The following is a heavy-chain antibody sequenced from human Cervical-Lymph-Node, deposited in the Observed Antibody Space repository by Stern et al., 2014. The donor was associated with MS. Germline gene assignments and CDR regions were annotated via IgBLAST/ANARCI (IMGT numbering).Heavy chain of an antibody. CDR3: AKDMYSGNNWYYFDY. CDR2: ISGGGDNT. J-gene: IGHJ4*02. V-gene: IGHV3-23*01. CDR1: GFTFSSYG. D-gene: IGHD1-20*01. Sequence: EVQLLESGGGSVQPGGSLRLSCAASGFTFSSYGMSWVRQAPGMGLEWVSGISGGGDNTDYADSVKGRFTISRDNSKNTLYLQMNSLRAEDTAVYFCAKDMYSGNNWYYFDYWGQGSLVTVSS.